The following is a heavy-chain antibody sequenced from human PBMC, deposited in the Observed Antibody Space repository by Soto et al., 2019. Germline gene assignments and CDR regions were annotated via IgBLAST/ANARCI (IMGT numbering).Heavy chain of an antibody. CDR1: GGTFSRYA. V-gene: IGHV1-69*01. D-gene: IGHD6-13*01. CDR2: IIPMFGTT. J-gene: IGHJ5*01. Sequence: QVQLVQSGAEVRKPGSSVKVSCKASGGTFSRYAINWVRQAPGQGLEWMGGIIPMFGTTNYAQKFKGRFTITADESTSTVYMELNTLRSEDAAVYYCARASIHGSSWYFWFDPWGQGTLVTVSS. CDR3: ARASIHGSSWYFWFDP.